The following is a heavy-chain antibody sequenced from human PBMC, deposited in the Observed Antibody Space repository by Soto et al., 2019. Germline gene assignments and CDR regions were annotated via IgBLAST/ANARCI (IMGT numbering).Heavy chain of an antibody. D-gene: IGHD1-1*01. CDR1: GYTFTSYD. Sequence: ASVKVSCKASGYTFTSYDINWVRQATGQGLEWMGWLNPNSGKTGYAQKFQGRVTMTRNTSISTAYMELSSLRSEDTAVYYCANKISSTRIGSHAGTPYWFDSWGQGTLVTVSS. V-gene: IGHV1-8*01. CDR2: LNPNSGKT. CDR3: ANKISSTRIGSHAGTPYWFDS. J-gene: IGHJ5*01.